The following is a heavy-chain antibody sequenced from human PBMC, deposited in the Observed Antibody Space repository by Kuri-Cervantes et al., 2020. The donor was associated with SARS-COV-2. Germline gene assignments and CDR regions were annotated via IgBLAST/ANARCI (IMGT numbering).Heavy chain of an antibody. Sequence: SCTVSGASISNGSYYWSWIRQPAGKGLEWIGRFYTTERINYNPSLKSRVTISVDTSKNQFSLRLTSVTAADTAVYYCARDVVHTYGWRAFDYWGRGSLVTVSS. D-gene: IGHD5-18*01. V-gene: IGHV4-61*02. CDR2: FYTTERI. J-gene: IGHJ4*02. CDR1: GASISNGSYY. CDR3: ARDVVHTYGWRAFDY.